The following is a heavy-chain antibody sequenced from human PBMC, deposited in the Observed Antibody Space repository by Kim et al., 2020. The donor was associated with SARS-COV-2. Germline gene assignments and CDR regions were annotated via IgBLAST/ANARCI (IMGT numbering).Heavy chain of an antibody. CDR3: ARDPKLGVIDY. Sequence: TSCADSVKGRFTNSRANAKNTLYLQMNRLRAEDTAVYYCARDPKLGVIDYWGQGTLVTVSS. J-gene: IGHJ4*02. D-gene: IGHD2-21*01. CDR2: T. V-gene: IGHV3-74*01.